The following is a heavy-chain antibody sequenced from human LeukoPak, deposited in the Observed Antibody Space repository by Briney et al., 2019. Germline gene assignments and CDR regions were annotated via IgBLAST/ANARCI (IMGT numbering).Heavy chain of an antibody. Sequence: GRSLRLSCAASGFTFSSYAMHWVRQAPGKGLEWVAVISYDGSNKYYADSVKGRFTISRDNSKNTLYLQMNSLRAEDTAVYYCAKRVTTMTKYFDYWAREPWSPSPQ. CDR3: AKRVTTMTKYFDY. D-gene: IGHD4-17*01. CDR1: GFTFSSYA. V-gene: IGHV3-30-3*02. J-gene: IGHJ4*02. CDR2: ISYDGSNK.